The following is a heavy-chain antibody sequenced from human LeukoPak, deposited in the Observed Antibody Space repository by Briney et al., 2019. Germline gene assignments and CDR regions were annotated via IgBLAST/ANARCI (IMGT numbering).Heavy chain of an antibody. D-gene: IGHD5-12*01. CDR3: ANIERYYYYMDV. V-gene: IGHV4-39*01. J-gene: IGHJ6*03. CDR1: GGSITTSSYY. Sequence: SETLSLTCTVSGGSITTSSYYWGWIRQPPGKGLEWIGSIYYSGSTYYNPSLKSRVTISVDTSKSQVSLKLSSVTAADPAVYYCANIERYYYYMDVWGKGTTVTVSS. CDR2: IYYSGST.